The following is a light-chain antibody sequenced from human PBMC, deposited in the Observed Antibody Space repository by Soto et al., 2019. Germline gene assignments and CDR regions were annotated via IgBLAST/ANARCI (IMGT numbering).Light chain of an antibody. V-gene: IGLV1-40*01. J-gene: IGLJ1*01. CDR3: QSYDNSLSGLYV. CDR1: SSNIGAGYD. Sequence: QSVLTQPPSVSGTPGQRVTISCTGSSSNIGAGYDVHWYQQLPGTAPKLLIYGNSNRPSGVPDRFSGSKSGTSASLASTGLQAEDEADYYCQSYDNSLSGLYVFGTGTKVTVL. CDR2: GNS.